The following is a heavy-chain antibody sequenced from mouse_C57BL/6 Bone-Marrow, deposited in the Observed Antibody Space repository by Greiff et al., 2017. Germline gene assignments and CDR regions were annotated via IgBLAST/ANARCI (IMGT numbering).Heavy chain of an antibody. D-gene: IGHD1-1*01. V-gene: IGHV1-81*01. CDR3: AREGYYYGSSYFDY. Sequence: QVQLQQSGAELARPGASVKLSCKASGYTFTSYGISWVKQRTGQGLGWIGEIYPRSGNTYYNEKFKGKATLTADKSSSTAYMELRSLTSEDSAVYFCAREGYYYGSSYFDYWGQGTTLTVSS. CDR2: IYPRSGNT. J-gene: IGHJ2*01. CDR1: GYTFTSYG.